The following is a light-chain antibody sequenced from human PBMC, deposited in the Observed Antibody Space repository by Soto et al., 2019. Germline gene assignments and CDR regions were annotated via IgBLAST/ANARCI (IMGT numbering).Light chain of an antibody. CDR3: QQSYSTPPIT. CDR1: QSISSF. J-gene: IGKJ5*01. V-gene: IGKV1-39*01. Sequence: VERFTITCRTSQSISSFLNWYHHKPGNAPKLLSYTTSTLRSGVPSRFRGSGSGTHFTLTITNVQPEEFATYYCQQSYSTPPITFGQGNRL. CDR2: TTS.